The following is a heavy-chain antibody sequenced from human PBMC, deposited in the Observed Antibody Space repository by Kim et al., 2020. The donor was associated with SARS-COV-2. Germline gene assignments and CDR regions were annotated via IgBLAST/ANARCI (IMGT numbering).Heavy chain of an antibody. Sequence: SETLSLTCTVSGGSISSSSYYWGWIRQPPGKGLEWIGSIYYSGSTYYNPSLKSRVTISVDTSKNQFSLKLSSVTAADTAVYYCARASPDGAAMVLWAFDIWGQGTMVTVSS. CDR3: ARASPDGAAMVLWAFDI. CDR2: IYYSGST. CDR1: GGSISSSSYY. V-gene: IGHV4-39*01. D-gene: IGHD5-18*01. J-gene: IGHJ3*02.